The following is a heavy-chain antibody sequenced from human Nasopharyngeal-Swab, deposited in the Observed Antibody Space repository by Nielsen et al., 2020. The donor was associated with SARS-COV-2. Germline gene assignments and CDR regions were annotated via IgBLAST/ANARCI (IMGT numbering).Heavy chain of an antibody. CDR2: INPNSGGT. Sequence: ASVKVSCKASGYTFTGYYMHWVRQAPGQGLEWMGRINPNSGGTNYAQKFQGRVTMTRDTSISTAYMELSSLRSEDTAVYYCARDRADTAMADWGQGTLVTVSS. V-gene: IGHV1-2*06. J-gene: IGHJ4*02. D-gene: IGHD5-18*01. CDR1: GYTFTGYY. CDR3: ARDRADTAMAD.